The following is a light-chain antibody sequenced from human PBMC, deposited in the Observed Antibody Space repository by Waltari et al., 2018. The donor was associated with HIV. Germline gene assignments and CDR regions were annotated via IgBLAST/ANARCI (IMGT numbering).Light chain of an antibody. CDR1: TSNLESNS. CDR3: AAWDDRLKGFYV. V-gene: IGLV1-44*01. Sequence: QSVLTQPPSASGTPGQTVTTSCSGSTSNLESNSVSWYQPYPGTAPKLLSYSDHQRPSGVPDRFSGAKSGTSASLAINGLQSKDDADYYCAAWDDRLKGFYVFGTGTKVSVL. CDR2: SDH. J-gene: IGLJ1*01.